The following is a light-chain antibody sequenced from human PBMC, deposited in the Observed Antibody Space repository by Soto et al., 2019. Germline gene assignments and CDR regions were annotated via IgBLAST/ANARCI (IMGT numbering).Light chain of an antibody. J-gene: IGKJ4*01. CDR2: GAS. CDR1: QSFNSIY. V-gene: IGKV3-15*01. CDR3: QQYHTWPIT. Sequence: EIVLTQSPGTLSLSPGERATLSCRASQSFNSIYLAWYQHKPGQAPRLLISGASTGATGIPARFSGSGSGTEFTLTISSLQSEDCAIYYCQQYHTWPITFGGGTKV.